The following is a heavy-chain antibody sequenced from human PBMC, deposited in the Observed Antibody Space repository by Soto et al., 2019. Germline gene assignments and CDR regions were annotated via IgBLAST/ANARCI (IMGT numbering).Heavy chain of an antibody. D-gene: IGHD3-9*01. Sequence: WIRQPPGKALEWLALIDWDDDKYYSTSLKTRLTISKDTSKNQVVLTMTNMDPVDTAVYYCGRITILPGFYFDFWGQGALVTVSS. CDR3: GRITILPGFYFDF. V-gene: IGHV2-70*02. J-gene: IGHJ4*02. CDR2: IDWDDDK.